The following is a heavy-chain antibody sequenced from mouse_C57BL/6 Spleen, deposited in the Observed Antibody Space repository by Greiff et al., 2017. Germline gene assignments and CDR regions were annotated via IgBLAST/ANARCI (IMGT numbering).Heavy chain of an antibody. Sequence: QVQLQQPGAELVKPGASVKMSCKASGYTFTSYWITWVKQRPGQGLEWIGDIYPGSGSTNYNEKFKSKATLTVDTSSSTAYMQLSSLTSEDSAVYYCARESGIYYDPAWFAYWGQGTLVTVSA. CDR3: ARESGIYYDPAWFAY. J-gene: IGHJ3*01. CDR2: IYPGSGST. V-gene: IGHV1-55*01. CDR1: GYTFTSYW. D-gene: IGHD2-4*01.